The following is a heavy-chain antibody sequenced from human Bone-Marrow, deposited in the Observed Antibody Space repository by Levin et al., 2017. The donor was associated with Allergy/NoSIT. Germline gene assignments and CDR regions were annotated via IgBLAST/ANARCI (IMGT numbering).Heavy chain of an antibody. V-gene: IGHV4-30-4*01. D-gene: IGHD4-17*01. J-gene: IGHJ3*01. Sequence: SETLSLTCSVSGGSISSGDYQWSWIRQPPGKGLEWIGYIYYNGNTHYNPSLKSRVTISVDTSKNQFSLNLSSVTAADTAVYYCARPLGVTTFQFAFDLWGQGTMVIVSS. CDR1: GGSISSGDYQ. CDR2: IYYNGNT. CDR3: ARPLGVTTFQFAFDL.